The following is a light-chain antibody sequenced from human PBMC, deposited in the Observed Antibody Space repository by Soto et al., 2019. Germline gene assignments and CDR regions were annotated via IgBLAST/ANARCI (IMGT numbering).Light chain of an antibody. CDR1: QDIRNY. Sequence: DIQMTQSPSSLSASVGDRVTITCQASQDIRNYLIWYQQKQGKALRLLIYDASNLETGVPSRFSGSGSGTDFTFTISSLQPEDIATYYCQQYDNLPLTFGGGTKVEIK. CDR2: DAS. V-gene: IGKV1-33*01. J-gene: IGKJ4*01. CDR3: QQYDNLPLT.